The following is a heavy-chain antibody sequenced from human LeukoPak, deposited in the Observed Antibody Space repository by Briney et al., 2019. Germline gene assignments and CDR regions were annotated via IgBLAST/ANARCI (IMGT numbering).Heavy chain of an antibody. CDR1: GFTFSTNA. V-gene: IGHV3-23*01. CDR3: AKCGNSGCHLIDY. Sequence: GGSLRLSCAASGFTFSTNAMSWVRQAPGKGLEWVSAISGRTGSTYYSDSAKGRFTISRDNSKSTLYLQMDSLRAEDTAVYYCAKCGNSGCHLIDYWGQGTLVTVSS. D-gene: IGHD5-12*01. CDR2: ISGRTGST. J-gene: IGHJ4*02.